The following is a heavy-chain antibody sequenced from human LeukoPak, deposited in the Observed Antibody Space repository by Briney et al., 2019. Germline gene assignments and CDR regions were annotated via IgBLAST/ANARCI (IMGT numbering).Heavy chain of an antibody. Sequence: GGSLRLSCAASGFTFSSYSMNWVRQAPGKGLEWVSSISSSSSYIYYADSVKGRFTISRDNAKNSLYLQMNSLRAEDTAVYYCARDFSPPYCSGGSCYHWDYWGQGTLVTVSS. CDR1: GFTFSSYS. V-gene: IGHV3-21*01. J-gene: IGHJ4*02. D-gene: IGHD2-15*01. CDR2: ISSSSSYI. CDR3: ARDFSPPYCSGGSCYHWDY.